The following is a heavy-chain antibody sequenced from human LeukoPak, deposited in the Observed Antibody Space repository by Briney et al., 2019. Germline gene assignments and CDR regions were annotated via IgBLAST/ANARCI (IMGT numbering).Heavy chain of an antibody. Sequence: SAGSLRLSCAVSGFTFSSYSMNWVRQAPGKGLDWVSYISSSSRTIYYADSVKGRFTISRDNAKNSLYLQMNSLRDEDTAVYYCARAGISGYEVDYWGQGTLVTVSS. CDR3: ARAGISGYEVDY. D-gene: IGHD5-12*01. J-gene: IGHJ4*02. CDR1: GFTFSSYS. V-gene: IGHV3-48*02. CDR2: ISSSSRTI.